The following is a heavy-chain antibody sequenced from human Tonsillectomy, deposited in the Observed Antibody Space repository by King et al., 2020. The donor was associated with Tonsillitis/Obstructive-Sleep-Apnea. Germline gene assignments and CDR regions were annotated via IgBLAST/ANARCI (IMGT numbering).Heavy chain of an antibody. CDR3: AKFEDCSSNLCYPFDY. CDR2: ISYDGSNT. D-gene: IGHD2-2*01. Sequence: VQLVESGGGVVQPGRSLRLSCAASGFTFSYYAMHWVRQAPGMGLEWVAFISYDGSNTYYADSVKGRFTISRDNSKNTLYLQMNSLRAEDTAVYFCAKFEDCSSNLCYPFDYWGQGTLVTVSS. CDR1: GFTFSYYA. J-gene: IGHJ4*02. V-gene: IGHV3-30*01.